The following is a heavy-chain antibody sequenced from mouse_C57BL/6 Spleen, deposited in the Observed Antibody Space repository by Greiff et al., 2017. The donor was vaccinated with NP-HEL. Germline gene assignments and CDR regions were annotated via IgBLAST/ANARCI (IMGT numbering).Heavy chain of an antibody. Sequence: EVQLVESGGGLVKPGGSLKLSCAASGFTFSSYTMSWVRQTPEKRLEWVATISGGGGNTYYPDSVKGRFTISRDNAKNTLYLQMSSLRSEDTALYYCARQGTWDGFPFDYWGQGTTLTVSS. CDR2: ISGGGGNT. J-gene: IGHJ2*01. V-gene: IGHV5-9*01. CDR1: GFTFSSYT. CDR3: ARQGTWDGFPFDY. D-gene: IGHD2-3*01.